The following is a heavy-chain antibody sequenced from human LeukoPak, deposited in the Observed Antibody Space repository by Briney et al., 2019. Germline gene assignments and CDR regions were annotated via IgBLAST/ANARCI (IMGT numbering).Heavy chain of an antibody. J-gene: IGHJ4*02. V-gene: IGHV3-23*01. Sequence: GGSLRLSCAASGFPFSSYSMSWVRQAPGKGLEWVSVLNDAGTTTYYADSVKGRFTISRDNSKSTLFLQMNSLRAEDTAVYYCARVSREWGQGTLVTVSS. CDR3: ARVSRE. CDR1: GFPFSSYS. CDR2: LNDAGTTT.